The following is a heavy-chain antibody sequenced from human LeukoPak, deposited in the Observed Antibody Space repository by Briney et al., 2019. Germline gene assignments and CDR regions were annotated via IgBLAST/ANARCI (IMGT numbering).Heavy chain of an antibody. CDR2: IYYSGST. Sequence: SETLSLTCTVSGGSISSSSYYWGWIRQPPGKGLEWIGSIYYSGSTYYNPSLKSRVTISVDTSKNQFSLKLSSVTAADTAVYYCARQINDYNYYYYYMDVWGKGTTVTVFS. CDR1: GGSISSSSYY. D-gene: IGHD4-11*01. V-gene: IGHV4-39*01. CDR3: ARQINDYNYYYYYMDV. J-gene: IGHJ6*03.